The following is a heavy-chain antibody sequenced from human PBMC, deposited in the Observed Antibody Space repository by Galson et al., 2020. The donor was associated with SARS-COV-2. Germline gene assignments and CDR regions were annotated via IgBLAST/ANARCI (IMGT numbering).Heavy chain of an antibody. Sequence: GGSLRLSCAASGFTFSSYEMNWVRQAPGKGLEWVSYISSSGSTIYYADSVKGRFTISRDNAKNSLYLQMNSLRAEDTAVYYCARGGMAVAADLDYYYGMDVWGQGTTVTVSS. CDR2: ISSSGSTI. D-gene: IGHD6-19*01. CDR1: GFTFSSYE. J-gene: IGHJ6*02. CDR3: ARGGMAVAADLDYYYGMDV. V-gene: IGHV3-48*03.